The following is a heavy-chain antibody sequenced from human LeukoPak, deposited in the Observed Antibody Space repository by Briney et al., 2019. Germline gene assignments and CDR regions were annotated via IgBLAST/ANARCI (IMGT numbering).Heavy chain of an antibody. CDR3: ARDHSDYELEPGNWFDP. CDR2: IYYSGST. CDR1: GGSISSSSYY. Sequence: SETLSLTCTVSGGSISSSSYYWGWIRQPPGKGLEWIGSIYYSGSTYYNPSLKSRVTISVDTSKNQFSLKLSSVTAADTAVYYCARDHSDYELEPGNWFDPWGQGTLVTVSS. J-gene: IGHJ5*02. D-gene: IGHD4-17*01. V-gene: IGHV4-39*07.